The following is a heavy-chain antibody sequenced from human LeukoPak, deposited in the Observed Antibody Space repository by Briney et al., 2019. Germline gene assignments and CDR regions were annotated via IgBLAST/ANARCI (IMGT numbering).Heavy chain of an antibody. Sequence: GGSLRLSCAASGFTFSTYNMNWVRQAPGKGLEWVSCISTSSSYIYYADSLKGRFTISRDNAKNSLYLQMNSLRAEDTAVYYCARDHYYDSSGLDFWGQGTLVTVSS. CDR1: GFTFSTYN. CDR2: ISTSSSYI. D-gene: IGHD3-22*01. CDR3: ARDHYYDSSGLDF. J-gene: IGHJ4*02. V-gene: IGHV3-21*01.